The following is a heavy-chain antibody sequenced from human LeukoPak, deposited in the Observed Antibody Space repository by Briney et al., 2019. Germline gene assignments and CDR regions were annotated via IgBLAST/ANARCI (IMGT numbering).Heavy chain of an antibody. Sequence: GGSLRLSCAASGFTFSSYAMSWVRQAPGKGLEWVSAISGSGGSTYYADSVKGRFTISRDNSKNTLYLQMNSLRAEDTAVYYCAKDRVELPWPLVVVPAADDYWGQGTLVTVSS. CDR2: ISGSGGST. J-gene: IGHJ4*02. CDR3: AKDRVELPWPLVVVPAADDY. CDR1: GFTFSSYA. D-gene: IGHD2-2*01. V-gene: IGHV3-23*01.